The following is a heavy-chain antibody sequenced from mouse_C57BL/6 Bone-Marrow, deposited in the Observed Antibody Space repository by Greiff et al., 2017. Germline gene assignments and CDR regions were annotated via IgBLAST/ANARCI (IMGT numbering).Heavy chain of an antibody. V-gene: IGHV1-80*01. CDR2: LYPGDGDT. CDR3: SRGGERCYYAIDY. CDR1: GYAFSSYW. J-gene: IGHJ4*01. D-gene: IGHD1-1*02. Sequence: VQLQESGAELVKPGASVKISCKASGYAFSSYWMNWVKTRPGKGLEWIGQLYPGDGDTNYNGKFKGKATLTADKSYSTAYMQLSSRTSEDSAIYFCSRGGERCYYAIDYWGQGTSVTVSS.